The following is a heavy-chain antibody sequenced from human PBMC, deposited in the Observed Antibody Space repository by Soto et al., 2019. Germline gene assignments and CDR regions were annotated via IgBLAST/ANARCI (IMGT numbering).Heavy chain of an antibody. CDR2: INHRGNT. V-gene: IGHV4-34*01. CDR1: GGSFSGYY. Sequence: SETLSLTCAVYGGSFSGYYWSWIRQSSGKGLEWIGEINHRGNTKYNPSLKSRVTISVDTSKNQFSLKLSSVTAADTAVYYCASTNYDILTGENWNDYWGQGTLVTVSS. J-gene: IGHJ4*02. CDR3: ASTNYDILTGENWNDY. D-gene: IGHD3-9*01.